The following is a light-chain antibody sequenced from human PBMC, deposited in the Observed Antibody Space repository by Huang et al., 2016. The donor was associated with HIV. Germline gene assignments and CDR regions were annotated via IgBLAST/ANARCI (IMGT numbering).Light chain of an antibody. V-gene: IGKV1-39*01. CDR3: QQTYNIPRT. Sequence: DIQMTQSPSSLSASVGDRVSITCRASQTIFTYLSWYQQKPGKAPNRLIYAASSLQSGVPSRFSGSGSGTEFTLTISSLQPEDIATYYCQQTYNIPRTFGQGTKVEIK. J-gene: IGKJ1*01. CDR1: QTIFTY. CDR2: AAS.